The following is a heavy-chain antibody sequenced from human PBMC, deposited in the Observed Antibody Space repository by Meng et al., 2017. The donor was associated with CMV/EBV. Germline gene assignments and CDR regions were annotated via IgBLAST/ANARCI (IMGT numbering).Heavy chain of an antibody. Sequence: GSFSGYYWSWIRQPPGKGLEWIGEINHSGSTNYNPSLKSRVTISVDTSENQFSLKLSSVTAADTAVYYCARGRYCSSTSCPRGYFDLWGRGTLVTVSS. CDR3: ARGRYCSSTSCPRGYFDL. CDR1: GSFSGYY. V-gene: IGHV4-34*01. CDR2: INHSGST. D-gene: IGHD2-2*01. J-gene: IGHJ2*01.